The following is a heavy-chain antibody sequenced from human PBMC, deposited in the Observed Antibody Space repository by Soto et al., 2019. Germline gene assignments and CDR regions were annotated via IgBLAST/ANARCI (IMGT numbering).Heavy chain of an antibody. CDR2: ISAYNGNT. CDR1: GYTFTSYG. V-gene: IGHV1-18*04. CDR3: AGDQGGLRFLEWLSFDP. D-gene: IGHD3-3*01. Sequence: ASVKVSCKASGYTFTSYGISWVRQAPGQGLEWMGWISAYNGNTNYARKLQGRVTMTTDTSTSTAYMELRSLRSDDTAVYYCAGDQGGLRFLEWLSFDPWGQGTLVTVSS. J-gene: IGHJ5*02.